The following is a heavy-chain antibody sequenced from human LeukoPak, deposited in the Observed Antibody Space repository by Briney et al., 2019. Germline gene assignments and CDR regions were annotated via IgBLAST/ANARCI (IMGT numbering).Heavy chain of an antibody. CDR2: ISASAAAK. V-gene: IGHV3-23*01. CDR1: GFAFSSYA. J-gene: IGHJ4*02. CDR3: AKSRTTVTSSFDC. D-gene: IGHD4-17*01. Sequence: GGPLRLSCVASGFAFSSYAMSWVRQAPGKGLEWVSAISASAAAKVDAGSVRGRFTISRDNSKNTLYLEMNSLRADDTAVYYCAKSRTTVTSSFDCWGQGTLVTVSS.